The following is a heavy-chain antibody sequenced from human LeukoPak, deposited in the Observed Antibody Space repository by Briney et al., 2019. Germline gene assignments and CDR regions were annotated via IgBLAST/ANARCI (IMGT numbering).Heavy chain of an antibody. CDR1: GASISSYY. V-gene: IGHV4-4*07. CDR2: IYTSGST. CDR3: AREVRNTGYCSGGSCYPRLGFDY. D-gene: IGHD2-15*01. J-gene: IGHJ4*02. Sequence: SETLSLTCTVSGASISSYYWSWIRQPPGKGLEWIGRIYTSGSTNYNPSLKSRVTMSVDTSKNQFSLKLSSVTAADTAVYYCAREVRNTGYCSGGSCYPRLGFDYWGQGTLVTVSS.